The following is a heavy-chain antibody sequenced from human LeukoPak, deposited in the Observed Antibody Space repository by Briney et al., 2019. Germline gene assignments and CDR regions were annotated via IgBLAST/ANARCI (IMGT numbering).Heavy chain of an antibody. CDR1: GGSISSYY. CDR3: ARVVPDYYDSSGYYLAAFDI. D-gene: IGHD3-22*01. Sequence: SETLSLTCTVSGGSISSYYWSWIRQPPGKGLEWIGYIYYSGSTNYNPSLKSRVTISVDTSKNQFSLKLSSVTAADTAVYYCARVVPDYYDSSGYYLAAFDIWGQGTMVTVSS. J-gene: IGHJ3*02. V-gene: IGHV4-59*01. CDR2: IYYSGST.